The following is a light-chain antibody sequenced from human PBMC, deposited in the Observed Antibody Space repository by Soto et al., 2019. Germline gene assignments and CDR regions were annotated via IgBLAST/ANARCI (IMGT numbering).Light chain of an antibody. J-gene: IGLJ2*01. V-gene: IGLV1-40*01. CDR2: GNS. Sequence: QSVLTQPPSVSGAPGQRVTISCTGSSSNIGAGYDVHWYQQLPGTAPKLLINGNSNRPSGVPDRFSGSKSGTSASLAITGLQAEDEADYYCQSYDSSLSGVVSGGGTQLTVL. CDR3: QSYDSSLSGVV. CDR1: SSNIGAGYD.